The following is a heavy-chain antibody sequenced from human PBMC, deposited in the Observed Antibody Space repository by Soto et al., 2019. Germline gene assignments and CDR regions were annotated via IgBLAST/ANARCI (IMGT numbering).Heavy chain of an antibody. CDR2: IYSGGST. D-gene: IGHD2-2*01. V-gene: IGHV3-53*04. J-gene: IGHJ4*02. Sequence: GGSLRLSCAASGFTFSSNYMSWVRQAPGKGLEWVSVIYSGGSTYYADSVKGRFTISRHNSKNTLYLQMNSLRAEDTAVYYCARYCSSTSCYGSFDYWGQGTLVTVSS. CDR3: ARYCSSTSCYGSFDY. CDR1: GFTFSSNY.